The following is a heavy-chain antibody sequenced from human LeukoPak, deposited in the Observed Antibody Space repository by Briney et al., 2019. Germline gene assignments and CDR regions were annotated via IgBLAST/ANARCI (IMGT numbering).Heavy chain of an antibody. CDR1: GYTFTSYG. J-gene: IGHJ5*02. V-gene: IGHV1-18*01. D-gene: IGHD2-2*01. CDR3: ARGTHCSSTSCYGWFDP. CDR2: ISAYNGNT. Sequence: ASAKVSCKASGYTFTSYGISWVRQAPGQGLEWMGWISAYNGNTNYAQKLQGRVTMTTDTPTSTAYMELRSLRSDDTAVYYCARGTHCSSTSCYGWFDPWGQGTLVTVSS.